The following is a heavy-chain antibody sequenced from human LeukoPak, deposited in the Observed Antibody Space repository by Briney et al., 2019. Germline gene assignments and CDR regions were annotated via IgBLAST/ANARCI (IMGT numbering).Heavy chain of an antibody. CDR1: GGSFSGYY. CDR2: INHSGST. V-gene: IGHV4-34*01. D-gene: IGHD2-2*01. Sequence: SETLSLTCAVYGGSFSGYYWSWVRQPPGKGLEWIGEINHSGSTNYNPSLKSRGTISVDTSKNQFALKLSSVTAADTAVYYCAGGPFAVPAANRYYYYYMDVWVKGTTVAVSS. J-gene: IGHJ6*03. CDR3: AGGPFAVPAANRYYYYYMDV.